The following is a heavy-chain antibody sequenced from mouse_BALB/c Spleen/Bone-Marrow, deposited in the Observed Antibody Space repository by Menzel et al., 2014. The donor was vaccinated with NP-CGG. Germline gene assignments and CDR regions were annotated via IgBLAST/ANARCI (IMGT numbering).Heavy chain of an antibody. Sequence: EVKLVESGGDLVKPGGSLKLSCAASGFTFSNYGMSWVRQTPDKRLEWVATINSGGSYTYYPDSVKGRFTISRDNAKNTLYLQMSSLKSEDTAMYYCTRRGSTMITTGYHTDYWGQGTSVTVSS. CDR3: TRRGSTMITTGYHTDY. J-gene: IGHJ4*01. V-gene: IGHV5-6*01. CDR1: GFTFSNYG. CDR2: INSGGSYT. D-gene: IGHD2-4*01.